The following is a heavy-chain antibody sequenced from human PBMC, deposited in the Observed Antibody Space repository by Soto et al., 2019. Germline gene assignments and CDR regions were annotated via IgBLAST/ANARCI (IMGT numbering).Heavy chain of an antibody. Sequence: QVQLQESGPGLVKPSETLSLTCTVSGGSISSYYWSWIRQPPGKGQEWIGYIYYSGSTNYNPSLKSRVTISVDTSKNQFSLKLSSVTAADTAVYYCARYTGVTDYWYFDLWGRGTLVTVSS. CDR1: GGSISSYY. V-gene: IGHV4-59*01. CDR3: ARYTGVTDYWYFDL. D-gene: IGHD1-20*01. CDR2: IYYSGST. J-gene: IGHJ2*01.